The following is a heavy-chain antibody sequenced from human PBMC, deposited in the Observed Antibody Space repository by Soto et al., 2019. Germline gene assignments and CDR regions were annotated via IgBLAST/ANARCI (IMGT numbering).Heavy chain of an antibody. V-gene: IGHV1-58*01. CDR2: IVVGRGNT. D-gene: IGHD3-22*01. CDR1: GFTFTSSA. Sequence: ASVKVSCKASGFTFTSSAVQWVRQARGQRLEWIGWIVVGRGNTNYAQKFQERVTITRDMSTCTAYMQLSSLRSEDTVVYYCAAVPYYYDSSAYYFDYWGQGTLVTVSS. CDR3: AAVPYYYDSSAYYFDY. J-gene: IGHJ4*02.